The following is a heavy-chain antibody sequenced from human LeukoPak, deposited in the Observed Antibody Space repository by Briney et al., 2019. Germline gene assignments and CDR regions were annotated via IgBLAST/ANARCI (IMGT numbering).Heavy chain of an antibody. J-gene: IGHJ6*04. D-gene: IGHD5/OR15-5a*01. Sequence: GGSLRLSCAASGFAFSSYAMNRVRQVPAKGLEWVSTITGSGGTTYFADSVKGRLTISRDNSKNTLFLQMNSLRAEDTAIYYCAKALSVYYYGMDVWGKGTTVTVSS. CDR2: ITGSGGTT. V-gene: IGHV3-23*01. CDR1: GFAFSSYA. CDR3: AKALSVYYYGMDV.